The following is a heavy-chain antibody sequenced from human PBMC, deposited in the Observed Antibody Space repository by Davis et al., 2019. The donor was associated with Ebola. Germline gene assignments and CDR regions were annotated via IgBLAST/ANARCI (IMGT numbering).Heavy chain of an antibody. CDR3: ARLGKEYSSSSSELGLDY. CDR1: GFTFSSYA. Sequence: GGSLRLSCAASGFTFSSYAMSWVRQAPGKGLEWVSAISGSGGSTYYADSVKGRFTISRDNSKNTLCLQMNSLRAEDTAVYYCARLGKEYSSSSSELGLDYWGQGTLVTVSS. V-gene: IGHV3-23*01. J-gene: IGHJ4*02. D-gene: IGHD6-6*01. CDR2: ISGSGGST.